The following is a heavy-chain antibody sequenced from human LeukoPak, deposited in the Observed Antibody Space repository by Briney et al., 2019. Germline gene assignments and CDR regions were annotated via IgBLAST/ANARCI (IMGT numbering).Heavy chain of an antibody. D-gene: IGHD1-26*01. CDR1: GYSFSTYW. Sequence: GESLKISCKGSGYSFSTYWIGWVRQMPGKGLEWMGIIYPGDSDTRYSPSFQGQVTISADKSISTAYLQWSSLKASDTAMYYCARLGEVGATYKNWFDPWGQGTLVTVSS. CDR2: IYPGDSDT. J-gene: IGHJ5*02. CDR3: ARLGEVGATYKNWFDP. V-gene: IGHV5-51*01.